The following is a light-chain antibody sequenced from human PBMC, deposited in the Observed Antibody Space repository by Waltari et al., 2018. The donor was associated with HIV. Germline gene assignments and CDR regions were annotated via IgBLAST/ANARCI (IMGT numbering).Light chain of an antibody. V-gene: IGLV1-40*01. Sequence: QSVLTQPPSVSGAPGQRVTISCTGSSSNIGAGYDVHGYQQLPGTAPKLLIYGNSNRPSGVPDRFSGSKSGTSASLAITGLQAEDEADYYCQSYDSSLSVVFGGGTKLTVL. CDR3: QSYDSSLSVV. J-gene: IGLJ2*01. CDR1: SSNIGAGYD. CDR2: GNS.